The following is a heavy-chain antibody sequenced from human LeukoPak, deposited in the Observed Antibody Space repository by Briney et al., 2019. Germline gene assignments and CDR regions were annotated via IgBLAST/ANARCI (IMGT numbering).Heavy chain of an antibody. V-gene: IGHV1-2*02. CDR2: INPNSGGT. J-gene: IGHJ6*02. D-gene: IGHD4-17*01. Sequence: GASVKVSCKASGYTFTGYYMHWVRQAPGRGLEWMGWINPNSGGTNYAQKFQGRVTMTRDTSISTAYMELSRLRSDDTAVYYCARGYGTNYYYGMDVWGQGTTVTVSS. CDR3: ARGYGTNYYYGMDV. CDR1: GYTFTGYY.